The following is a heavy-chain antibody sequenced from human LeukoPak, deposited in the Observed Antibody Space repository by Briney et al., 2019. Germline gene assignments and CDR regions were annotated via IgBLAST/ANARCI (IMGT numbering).Heavy chain of an antibody. CDR1: GFTFRDYG. CDR3: AREQLLFAFDI. CDR2: ISGSGGST. V-gene: IGHV3-23*01. J-gene: IGHJ3*02. Sequence: PGGSLRLSCAGSGFTFRDYGMSWVRQAPGKGLEWVSAISGSGGSTYYADSVKGRFTISRDNAKNSLYLQMNSLRAEDTAVYYCAREQLLFAFDIWGQGTMVTVSS. D-gene: IGHD2-2*01.